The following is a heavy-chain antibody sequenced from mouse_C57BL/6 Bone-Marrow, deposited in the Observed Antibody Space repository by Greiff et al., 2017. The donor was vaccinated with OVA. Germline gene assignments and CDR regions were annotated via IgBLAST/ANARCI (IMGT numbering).Heavy chain of an antibody. J-gene: IGHJ3*01. Sequence: QVQLQQPGAELVMPGASVKLSCKASGYTFTSYWMHWVKQRPGQGLEWIGEIDPSDSYTNYNQKFKGKSTLTVDKSSSTAYMQPSSLTSEDSAVYYCARPAQAKAWFAYWGQGTLVTVSA. D-gene: IGHD3-2*02. CDR3: ARPAQAKAWFAY. CDR2: IDPSDSYT. V-gene: IGHV1-69*01. CDR1: GYTFTSYW.